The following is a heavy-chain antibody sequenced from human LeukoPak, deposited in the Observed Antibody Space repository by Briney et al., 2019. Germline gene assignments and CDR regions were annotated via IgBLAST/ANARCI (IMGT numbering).Heavy chain of an antibody. Sequence: GGSVRLSRVASGFIFSTCGMHWGRQAPGKGLEWLAVIWYDGSDKYYADSVKGRFTISRDNSKNTLYLQMNSMTAEDTAVYYCAKDNGIAARYYDYWGQGTLVTVSS. CDR1: GFIFSTCG. CDR2: IWYDGSDK. CDR3: AKDNGIAARYYDY. V-gene: IGHV3-33*06. D-gene: IGHD6-6*01. J-gene: IGHJ4*02.